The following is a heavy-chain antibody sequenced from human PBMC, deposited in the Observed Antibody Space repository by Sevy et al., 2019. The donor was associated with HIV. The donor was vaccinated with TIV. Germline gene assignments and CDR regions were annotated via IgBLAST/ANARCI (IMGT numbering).Heavy chain of an antibody. V-gene: IGHV1-18*01. CDR3: AREDGGLEDV. CDR2: INTYNGHT. CDR1: GYTFTNNG. J-gene: IGHJ6*02. D-gene: IGHD3-16*01. Sequence: ASVKVSCKASGYTFTNNGIIWVRQAPGQGLEWMGWINTYNGHTNYVQKFQGRVTMTTDTSTNTAYMELRSLRSDDTAGYYCAREDGGLEDVWGQGTTVTVSS.